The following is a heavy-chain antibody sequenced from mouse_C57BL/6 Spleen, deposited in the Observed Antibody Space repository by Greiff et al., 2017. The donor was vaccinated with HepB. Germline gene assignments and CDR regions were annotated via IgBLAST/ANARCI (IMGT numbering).Heavy chain of an antibody. D-gene: IGHD1-2*01. CDR1: GYTFTSYW. J-gene: IGHJ4*01. CDR3: ARGHYYDAMDY. V-gene: IGHV1-52*01. Sequence: VQLQQPGAELVRPGSSVKLSCKASGYTFTSYWMHWVKQRPIQGLEWIGNIDPSDSETHYNQKFKDKATLTVDKSSSTAFMQLSSLTSEDSAVYYCARGHYYDAMDYWGQGTSVTVSS. CDR2: IDPSDSET.